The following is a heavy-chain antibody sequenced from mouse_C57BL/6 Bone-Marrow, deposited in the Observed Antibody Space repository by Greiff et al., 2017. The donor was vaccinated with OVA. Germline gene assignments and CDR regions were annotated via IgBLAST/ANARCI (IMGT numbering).Heavy chain of an antibody. D-gene: IGHD1-2*01. CDR1: GYTFTSYW. J-gene: IGHJ4*01. V-gene: IGHV1-64*01. CDR3: ARELRRRTAYAMDY. CDR2: IHPNSGST. Sequence: QVQLQQPGAELVKPGASVKLSCKASGYTFTSYWMHWVKQRPGQGLEWIGMIHPNSGSTNYNEKFKSKATLTVDKSSSPAYIQLSSLTSEDSAVYYGARELRRRTAYAMDYWGQGTSVTVSS.